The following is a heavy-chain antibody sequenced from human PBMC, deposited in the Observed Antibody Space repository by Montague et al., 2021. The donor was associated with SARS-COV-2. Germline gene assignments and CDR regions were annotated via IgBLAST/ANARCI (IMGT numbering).Heavy chain of an antibody. Sequence: SETLSLTCTVSGGSISSYFWSWIRQSPGKGLEWIGYFYHSGGTKYNPSLKSRVTISGDTSKNQFPLKLSSVTTADTAVYYCARSGAVPMDWGRGTLVTVSS. CDR3: ARSGAVPMD. J-gene: IGHJ4*02. CDR1: GGSISSYF. D-gene: IGHD3-10*01. V-gene: IGHV4-59*13. CDR2: FYHSGGT.